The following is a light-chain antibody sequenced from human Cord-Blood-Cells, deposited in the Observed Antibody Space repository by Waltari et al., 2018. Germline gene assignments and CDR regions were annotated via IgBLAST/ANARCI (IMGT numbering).Light chain of an antibody. CDR1: TSDVGGYNY. V-gene: IGLV2-11*01. CDR2: DVS. J-gene: IGLJ3*02. CDR3: CSYAGSYTWV. Sequence: QSALTQPRPVSGSPGQSVTIACPGTTSDVGGYNYVSWYQQHRGKAPKLMIYDVSKRPAGVPDRFSGSKSGNTASLTISGLQAEDEADYYCCSYAGSYTWVFGGGTKLTVL.